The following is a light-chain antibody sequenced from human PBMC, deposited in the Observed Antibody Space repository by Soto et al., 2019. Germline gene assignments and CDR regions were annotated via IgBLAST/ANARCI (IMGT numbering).Light chain of an antibody. Sequence: EIVLTQSPGTLSLSPVDRATLSCRASQSVSSNCLAWYQKKSGQAPRLLIYGASSRATGIPDRFSGSGSGTDFTLKVSRLEPVEFAVYYCLKYGTSLPLTFGGGTKGEIK. J-gene: IGKJ4*01. V-gene: IGKV3-20*01. CDR3: LKYGTSLPLT. CDR1: QSVSSNC. CDR2: GAS.